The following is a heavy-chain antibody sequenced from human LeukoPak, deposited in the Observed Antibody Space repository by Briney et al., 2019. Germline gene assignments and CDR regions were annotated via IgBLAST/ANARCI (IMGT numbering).Heavy chain of an antibody. Sequence: GRSLRLSCAASGFTFSSYAMHWVRQAPGKGLEWVAVISYDGSNKYYADSVKGRFTISRDNSKNTLYLQMNSLRAEDTAVYYCARGPSSGRNPDYWGQGTLVTVSS. D-gene: IGHD6-19*01. CDR1: GFTFSSYA. CDR2: ISYDGSNK. CDR3: ARGPSSGRNPDY. J-gene: IGHJ4*02. V-gene: IGHV3-30-3*01.